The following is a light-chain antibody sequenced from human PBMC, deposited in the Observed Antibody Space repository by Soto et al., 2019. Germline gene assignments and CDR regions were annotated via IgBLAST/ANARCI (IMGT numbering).Light chain of an antibody. CDR1: QGIDNY. CDR3: QQLNSYPLT. V-gene: IGKV1-9*01. J-gene: IGKJ4*01. Sequence: IQLTQSPPSLSASVGDRVTITCRASQGIDNYLAWYQQKPGTAPKLLIYAASTLPSGVPSRFSGSGSETDFSLTISSLQPEDFATYYCQQLNSYPLTFGGGTKVDI. CDR2: AAS.